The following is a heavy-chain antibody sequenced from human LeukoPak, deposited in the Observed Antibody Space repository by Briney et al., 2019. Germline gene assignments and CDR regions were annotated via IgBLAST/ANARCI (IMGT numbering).Heavy chain of an antibody. J-gene: IGHJ5*02. D-gene: IGHD1-1*01. CDR1: GGSISSSSYY. Sequence: SETLSLTCTVSGGSISSSSYYWGWIRQPPGKGQEWIGSIYYSGSTYYNPSLKSRVTISVDTSKNQFSLKLSSVTAADTAVYYCARPSALPHTTSARGWFDPWGQGTLVTVSS. V-gene: IGHV4-39*01. CDR2: IYYSGST. CDR3: ARPSALPHTTSARGWFDP.